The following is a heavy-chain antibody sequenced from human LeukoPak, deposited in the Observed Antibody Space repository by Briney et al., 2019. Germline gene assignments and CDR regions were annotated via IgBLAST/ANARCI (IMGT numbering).Heavy chain of an antibody. V-gene: IGHV3-33*06. Sequence: PGRSLRLSCAASGFTFSHYGFLWVRQAPGKGLEWVAVIWSDGTNQFYADSVKGRFTISRDYSQKTVYLEMHSLRTEDTAMYYCAKDAQRGFDYSNSLEYWGPGTLVTVSS. CDR2: IWSDGTNQ. D-gene: IGHD4-11*01. CDR1: GFTFSHYG. J-gene: IGHJ4*02. CDR3: AKDAQRGFDYSNSLEY.